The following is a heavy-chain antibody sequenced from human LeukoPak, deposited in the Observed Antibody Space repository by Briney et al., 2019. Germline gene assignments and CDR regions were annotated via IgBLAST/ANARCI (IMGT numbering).Heavy chain of an antibody. CDR1: GFTVSSNY. CDR2: IYSGGST. V-gene: IGHV3-66*01. CDR3: ARDPRHYYYYYGMDV. J-gene: IGHJ6*02. Sequence: PGGSLRLSCAASGFTVSSNYMSWVRQAPGKGLEWVSVIYSGGSTYYADSVKGRFTISRDNSKNTLYLQMNSLRAEDTAVYYCARDPRHYYYYYGMDVWSQGTTVTVSS.